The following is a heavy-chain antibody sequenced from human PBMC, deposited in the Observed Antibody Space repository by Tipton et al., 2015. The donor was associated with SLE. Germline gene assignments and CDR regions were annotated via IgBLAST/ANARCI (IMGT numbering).Heavy chain of an antibody. CDR3: ARDRIAVSLRGAFDI. D-gene: IGHD6-19*01. CDR2: IYHSGST. CDR1: GGSFSGYY. V-gene: IGHV4-38-2*02. J-gene: IGHJ3*02. Sequence: TLSLTCAVYGGSFSGYYWGWIRQPPGKGLEWIGSIYHSGSTYYNPSLKSRVTISVDTSKNQFSLKLSSVTAADTAVYYCARDRIAVSLRGAFDIWGQGTMVTVSS.